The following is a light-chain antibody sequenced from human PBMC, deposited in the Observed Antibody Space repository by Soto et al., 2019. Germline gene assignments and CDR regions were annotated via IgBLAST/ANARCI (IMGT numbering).Light chain of an antibody. J-gene: IGKJ1*01. Sequence: DVVMTQSPLSLPVTLGQPASISCRSSQSLVYSDGNTYLNWFQQRPGQSPRRLIYKVSNRDSGVPDRLSGSGSATDFTLKISRVEAEDVGVYYCMQGTHWPPWTFGQGTKVEIK. V-gene: IGKV2-30*01. CDR2: KVS. CDR3: MQGTHWPPWT. CDR1: QSLVYSDGNTY.